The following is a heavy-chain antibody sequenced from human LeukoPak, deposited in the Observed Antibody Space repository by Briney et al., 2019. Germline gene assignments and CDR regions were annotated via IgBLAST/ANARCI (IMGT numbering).Heavy chain of an antibody. V-gene: IGHV1-2*02. D-gene: IGHD2-2*01. CDR1: GYTFTGYY. Sequence: SVKVSCKASGYTFTGYYMQWVRRAPGQGGEGRGWIKPNSGGTNYAQKCQGGVTMTRDTSISTAYMELSRLRSDDTAVYYCARSIIVVVPADDYGMDVWGKGTTVTVSS. CDR2: IKPNSGGT. CDR3: ARSIIVVVPADDYGMDV. J-gene: IGHJ6*04.